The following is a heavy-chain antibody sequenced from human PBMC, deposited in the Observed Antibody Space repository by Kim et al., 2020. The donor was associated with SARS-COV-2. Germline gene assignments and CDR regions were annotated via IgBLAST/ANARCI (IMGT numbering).Heavy chain of an antibody. J-gene: IGHJ4*02. CDR3: AKKKPDITMVQGVIGPFDY. CDR1: GFTFSSYA. D-gene: IGHD3-10*01. V-gene: IGHV3-30-3*02. CDR2: ISYDGSNK. Sequence: GGSLRLSCAASGFTFSSYAMHWVRQAPGKGLEWVAVISYDGSNKYYADSVKGRFTISRDNSKNTLYLQMNSLRAEDTAVYYCAKKKPDITMVQGVIGPFDYWGQGTLVTVSS.